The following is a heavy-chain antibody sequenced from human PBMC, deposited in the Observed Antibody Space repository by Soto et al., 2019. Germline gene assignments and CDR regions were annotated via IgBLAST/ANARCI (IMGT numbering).Heavy chain of an antibody. CDR1: GGIFSNFA. V-gene: IGHV1-69*18. Sequence: HARLVQSGAELRKPGSSVKVSCKASGGIFSNFAFSWVRQAPGQGLEWVGTVVPVYGAVHYAHQFQGRVTITADESTTTTYMEMSGLRSEDTAVYYCAKDGGGYPWGQGTLVTVAS. CDR2: VVPVYGAV. D-gene: IGHD2-15*01. CDR3: AKDGGGYP. J-gene: IGHJ5*02.